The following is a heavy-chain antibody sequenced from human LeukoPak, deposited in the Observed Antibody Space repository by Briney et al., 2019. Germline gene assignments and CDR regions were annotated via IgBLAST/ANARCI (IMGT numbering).Heavy chain of an antibody. CDR3: ARDHNRPLYDSSGPTDAFDI. CDR2: ISSSSSYI. Sequence: NPWGSLRLSCAASGFTFSSYSMNWVRQAPGKGLEWVSSISSSSSYIYYADSVKGRFTISRDNAKNSLYLQMNSLRAEDTAVYYCARDHNRPLYDSSGPTDAFDIWGQGTMVTVSS. V-gene: IGHV3-21*01. J-gene: IGHJ3*02. D-gene: IGHD3-22*01. CDR1: GFTFSSYS.